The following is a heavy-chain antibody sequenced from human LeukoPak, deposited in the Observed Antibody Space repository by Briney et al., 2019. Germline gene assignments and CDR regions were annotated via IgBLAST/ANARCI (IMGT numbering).Heavy chain of an antibody. CDR1: GFTFTSYS. Sequence: GGSLRLSCAASGFTFTSYSMNWVRQAPGKGLEWVSTISGGGGSTYYADSVKGRFTISRDNSKNTLYLQMNSLRAEDTAVYYCATRIYQLPIDYWGQGTLVTVSS. CDR3: ATRIYQLPIDY. J-gene: IGHJ4*02. V-gene: IGHV3-23*01. CDR2: ISGGGGST. D-gene: IGHD2-2*01.